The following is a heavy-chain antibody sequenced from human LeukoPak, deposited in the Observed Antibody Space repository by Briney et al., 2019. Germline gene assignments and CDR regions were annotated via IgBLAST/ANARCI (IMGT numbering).Heavy chain of an antibody. J-gene: IGHJ4*02. D-gene: IGHD3-10*01. CDR2: ILNGGST. CDR3: ARDPDYPGVGRLFDY. V-gene: IGHV4-4*07. Sequence: SETLSLTCTVSGGSISTYYWTWIRQPAGKGLEWIGRILNGGSTNYNPSLKSRLTMSVDTSKNQFSPKLNSVTAADTAVYYCARDPDYPGVGRLFDYWGQGTLVTVSS. CDR1: GGSISTYY.